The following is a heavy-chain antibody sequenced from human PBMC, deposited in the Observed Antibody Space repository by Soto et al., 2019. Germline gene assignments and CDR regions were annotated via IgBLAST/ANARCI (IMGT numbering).Heavy chain of an antibody. CDR1: GSALSNDW. CDR3: FPGGGGSGS. CDR2: ISPDGGQK. Sequence: EVQLVESGGGLVQPGGSLRLSCTASGSALSNDWMNWVRQAPGKGLEWVANISPDGGQKQYVDSVKGRFTVSRDNAKNSLFMQMKSLRAEDTAVYFCFPGGGGSGSWGQGTLVTVSS. D-gene: IGHD3-16*01. J-gene: IGHJ5*02. V-gene: IGHV3-7*01.